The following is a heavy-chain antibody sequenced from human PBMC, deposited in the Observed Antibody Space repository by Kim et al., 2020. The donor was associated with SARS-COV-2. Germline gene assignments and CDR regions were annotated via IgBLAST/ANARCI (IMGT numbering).Heavy chain of an antibody. J-gene: IGHJ6*02. Sequence: VKGRFTISRDNAKNTLYLQMNSLRAEDTAVYYWARHTYGSGTSCYPIGMDVWGQGTTVTVSS. CDR3: ARHTYGSGTSCYPIGMDV. D-gene: IGHD2-2*01. V-gene: IGHV3-11*06.